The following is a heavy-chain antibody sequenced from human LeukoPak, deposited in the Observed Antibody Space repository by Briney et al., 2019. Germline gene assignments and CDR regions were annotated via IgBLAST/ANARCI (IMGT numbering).Heavy chain of an antibody. CDR2: ISSNGGST. CDR3: ARRFASIEFFSDY. V-gene: IGHV3-64*01. D-gene: IGHD2-21*01. J-gene: IGHJ4*02. Sequence: GGSLRLSCAASGFTFSSYAMHWVRQAPGKGLEYVSAISSNGGSTYYANSVKGRFTISRDNSKNTLYLQVASLRAEDMAVYYCARRFASIEFFSDYWGQGALVTVSS. CDR1: GFTFSSYA.